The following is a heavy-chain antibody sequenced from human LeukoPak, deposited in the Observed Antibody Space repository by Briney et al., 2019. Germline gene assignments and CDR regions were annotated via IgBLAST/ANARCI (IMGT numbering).Heavy chain of an antibody. V-gene: IGHV3-74*01. CDR1: GFTISSYW. CDR2: INNDGSST. J-gene: IGHJ3*02. CDR3: ARGGSPPEALGDVFGI. D-gene: IGHD1-26*01. Sequence: GGSLRLSCAAAGFTISSYWIHWVRQVPGKGLVWVSRINNDGSSTIYADSVKGRFTISRDNAKNTLYLQMNSLRAEDTAVYYCARGGSPPEALGDVFGIWGQGTMVTVSS.